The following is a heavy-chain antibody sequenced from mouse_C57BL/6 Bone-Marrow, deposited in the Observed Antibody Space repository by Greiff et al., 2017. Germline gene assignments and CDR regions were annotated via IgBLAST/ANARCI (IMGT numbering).Heavy chain of an antibody. D-gene: IGHD2-5*01. CDR2: FYPGSGSI. J-gene: IGHJ4*01. V-gene: IGHV1-62-2*01. CDR1: GYTFTEYT. Sequence: QVQLQQSGAELVKPGASVKLSCKASGYTFTEYTIHWVKQRSGQGLEWIGWFYPGSGSITYNEKFKDKATLTADKSSSTVYMELSRLTAEDSAVYFCARHEGYYSNYGYAMDYWGQGTSVTVSS. CDR3: ARHEGYYSNYGYAMDY.